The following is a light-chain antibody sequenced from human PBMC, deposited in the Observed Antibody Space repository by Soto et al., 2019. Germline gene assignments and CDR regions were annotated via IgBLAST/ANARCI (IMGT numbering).Light chain of an antibody. J-gene: IGLJ1*01. CDR3: NSFTTSSTYV. CDR1: SSNIGARYD. Sequence: QSALTQPPSVSGAPGQRVTISCTGSSSNIGARYDVHWYQCLPGTAPKLLIYEVNNRPSGVPDRFSGSKSGNTASLTISGLQAEDEADYYCNSFTTSSTYVFGTGTKVTVL. CDR2: EVN. V-gene: IGLV1-40*01.